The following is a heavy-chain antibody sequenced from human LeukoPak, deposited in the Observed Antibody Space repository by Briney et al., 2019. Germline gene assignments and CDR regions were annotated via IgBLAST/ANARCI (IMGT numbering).Heavy chain of an antibody. CDR1: GFTFDVYA. D-gene: IGHD3-22*01. V-gene: IGHV3-9*01. CDR2: ISGNSGSI. Sequence: GRSLRLSCAASGFTFDVYAMHWVRQAPGKGLEWVSGISGNSGSIGYADSVKGRFTISRDNAKNSLYLQMNRLRAEDTALYYCAKGSSGYYWFDYWGQGTLVTVSS. J-gene: IGHJ4*02. CDR3: AKGSSGYYWFDY.